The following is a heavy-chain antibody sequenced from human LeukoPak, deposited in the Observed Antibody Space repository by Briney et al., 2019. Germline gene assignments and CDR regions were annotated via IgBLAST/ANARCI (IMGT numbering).Heavy chain of an antibody. CDR3: ASYCGGDCQAAAFDI. J-gene: IGHJ3*02. CDR1: GFTFSSYA. D-gene: IGHD2-21*02. V-gene: IGHV3-23*01. CDR2: ISGSGGST. Sequence: PGGSLRLSCAASGFTFSSYAMSWVRQAPGKGLEWVSAISGSGGSTYYADSVKGRFTISRDNSKNTLYLQMNSLRAEDTAVYYCASYCGGDCQAAAFDIWGQGTMVTVSS.